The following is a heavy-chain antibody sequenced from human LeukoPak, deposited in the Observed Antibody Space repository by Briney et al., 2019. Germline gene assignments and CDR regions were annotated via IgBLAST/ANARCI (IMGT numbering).Heavy chain of an antibody. J-gene: IGHJ4*02. Sequence: ASVKVSCKASGYTFTGYYLHWVRQAPGQGLEWMGWINPNSGGTIYAQNFQGRVTMTRDTSISTAYMELSRLRSDDTAVYYCARSDFCSGYYLDYWGQGTLVTVSS. CDR2: INPNSGGT. CDR3: ARSDFCSGYYLDY. CDR1: GYTFTGYY. D-gene: IGHD3-3*01. V-gene: IGHV1-2*02.